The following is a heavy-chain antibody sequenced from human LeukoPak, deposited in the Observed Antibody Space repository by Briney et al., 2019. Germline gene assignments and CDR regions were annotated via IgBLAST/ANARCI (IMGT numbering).Heavy chain of an antibody. CDR3: AKANGGSYRFYYFDY. Sequence: GGSLRLSCAASGFTFSSYGMHWVRQAPGKGLEWVPVISYDGSNKYYADSVKGRFTISRDNSKNTLYLQMNSLRAEDTAVYYCAKANGGSYRFYYFDYWGQGTLVTVSS. V-gene: IGHV3-30*18. J-gene: IGHJ4*02. CDR2: ISYDGSNK. D-gene: IGHD1-26*01. CDR1: GFTFSSYG.